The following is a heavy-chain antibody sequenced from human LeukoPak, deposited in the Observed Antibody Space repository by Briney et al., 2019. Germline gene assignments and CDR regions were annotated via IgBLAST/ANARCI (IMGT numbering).Heavy chain of an antibody. Sequence: SETLSLTCADYGGSFSGYYWSWIRQPPGKGLEWIGEINHSGSTNYNPSLKSRVTISVDTSKNQFSLKLSSVTAADTAVYYCARNTIIAAAGTDYYYGMDVWGQGTTVTVSS. CDR3: ARNTIIAAAGTDYYYGMDV. J-gene: IGHJ6*02. D-gene: IGHD6-13*01. CDR1: GGSFSGYY. V-gene: IGHV4-34*01. CDR2: INHSGST.